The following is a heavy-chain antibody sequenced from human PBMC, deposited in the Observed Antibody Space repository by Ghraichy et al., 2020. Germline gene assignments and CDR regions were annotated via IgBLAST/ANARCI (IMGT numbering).Heavy chain of an antibody. CDR3: ARAPYLNYSLDY. V-gene: IGHV4-4*07. CDR1: GGSISGSY. Sequence: ESLNISCTVSGGSISGSYWSWIRQPAGKGLEWIGRIYATGSTNYNPSLKSRVTVSVDTSKNQFSLRLSSVTAADTAVYYCARAPYLNYSLDYWGQGTLVTVSS. J-gene: IGHJ4*02. CDR2: IYATGST. D-gene: IGHD5-24*01.